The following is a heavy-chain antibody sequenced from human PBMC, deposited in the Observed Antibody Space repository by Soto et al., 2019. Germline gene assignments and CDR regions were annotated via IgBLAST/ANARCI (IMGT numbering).Heavy chain of an antibody. CDR3: ASSIAACFDY. CDR1: GFPFSDYY. J-gene: IGHJ4*02. D-gene: IGHD6-6*01. Sequence: KPGGSLRLSCAASGFPFSDYYMSWIRQAPGKGLEWVSHITNSGSTKYYADSVKGRFTISRDNAKNSLFLQMNSLTADDTAVYDCASSIAACFDYWGQGTPVTVSS. CDR2: ITNSGSTK. V-gene: IGHV3-11*01.